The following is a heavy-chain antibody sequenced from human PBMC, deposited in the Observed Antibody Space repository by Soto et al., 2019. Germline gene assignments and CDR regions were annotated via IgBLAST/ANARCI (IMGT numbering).Heavy chain of an antibody. CDR2: IYPGDSDT. D-gene: IGHD3-10*01. CDR3: ARQGITNRYGMDV. Sequence: GESLRLSCKGSGYRFASYGIGWVRQMPGKGLEWMGIIYPGDSDTRYSPSFQGQVTISADKSISTAYLQWSSLKASDTAMYYCARQGITNRYGMDVWGQGTTVTVSS. CDR1: GYRFASYG. J-gene: IGHJ6*02. V-gene: IGHV5-51*01.